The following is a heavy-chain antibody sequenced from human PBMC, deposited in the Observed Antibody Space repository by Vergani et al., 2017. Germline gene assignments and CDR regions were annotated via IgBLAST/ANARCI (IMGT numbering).Heavy chain of an antibody. CDR3: AREFRATMVRGVIES. D-gene: IGHD3-10*01. CDR2: IIPIFGTA. CDR1: GGTFSSYA. J-gene: IGHJ5*02. V-gene: IGHV1-69*01. Sequence: QVQLVQSGAEVKKPGSSVKVSCKASGGTFSSYAISWVRQAPGQGLEWMGGIIPIFGTANYAQKFQGRVTITADESTSRAYMELSSLRSEDTAVYYCAREFRATMVRGVIESWGQGTLVTVSS.